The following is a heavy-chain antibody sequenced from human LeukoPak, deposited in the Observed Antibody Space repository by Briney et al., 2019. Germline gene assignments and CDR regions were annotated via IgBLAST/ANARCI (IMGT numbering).Heavy chain of an antibody. V-gene: IGHV3-7*01. CDR1: GFTFSSYW. CDR2: IKQDGSEK. CDR3: ARSRITMVRGVKGSMYFDY. J-gene: IGHJ4*02. Sequence: PGGSLRLSCAASGFTFSSYWMSWVRQAPGKGLEWVANIKQDGSEKYYVDSVKGRLTISRDNAKNSLYLQMNSLRAEDTAVYYCARSRITMVRGVKGSMYFDYWGQGTLVTVSS. D-gene: IGHD3-10*01.